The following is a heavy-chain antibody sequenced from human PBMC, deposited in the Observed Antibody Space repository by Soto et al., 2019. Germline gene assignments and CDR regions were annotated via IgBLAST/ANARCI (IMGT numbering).Heavy chain of an antibody. Sequence: KTSETLSLTCTVSGGSVSSGSYYWSWIRQPPGKGLEWIGYIYYSGSTNYNPSLKSRVTISVDTSKSQFSLKLSSVTAADTAVYYCARDPGGPKYYDFWSGSIDREYYYYGMDVWGQGTTVTVSS. CDR2: IYYSGST. D-gene: IGHD3-3*01. V-gene: IGHV4-61*01. CDR3: ARDPGGPKYYDFWSGSIDREYYYYGMDV. CDR1: GGSVSSGSYY. J-gene: IGHJ6*02.